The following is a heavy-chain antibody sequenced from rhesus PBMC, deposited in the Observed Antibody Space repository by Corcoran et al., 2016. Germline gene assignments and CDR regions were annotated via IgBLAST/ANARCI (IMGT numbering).Heavy chain of an antibody. CDR1: GGSISSSNW. Sequence: QLQLQASGPGLVKPSETLSLTCAVSGGSISSSNWWSWIRQSPGKGLEWVEYIYGGRGSTSNNPTLKRRVTISTGTSKNQFSLKLSSVTAADTAVYYCARRLATVTLSYFDYWGQGVLVTVSS. CDR2: IYGGRGST. D-gene: IGHD5-36*02. J-gene: IGHJ4*01. V-gene: IGHV4-57*02. CDR3: ARRLATVTLSYFDY.